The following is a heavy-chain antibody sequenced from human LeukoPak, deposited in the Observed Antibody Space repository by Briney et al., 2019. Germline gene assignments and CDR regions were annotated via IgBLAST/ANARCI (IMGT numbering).Heavy chain of an antibody. Sequence: GGSLRLSCSASGFTFSSYWMSWVRQAPGEGLERVANINQDGSVKYHVDSVKGRFTISRDNARNSLYLQMNSLRAEDTAVYYCARDGLIAAAGFDYWGQGTLVTVSS. J-gene: IGHJ4*02. CDR1: GFTFSSYW. D-gene: IGHD6-13*01. CDR2: INQDGSVK. V-gene: IGHV3-7*01. CDR3: ARDGLIAAAGFDY.